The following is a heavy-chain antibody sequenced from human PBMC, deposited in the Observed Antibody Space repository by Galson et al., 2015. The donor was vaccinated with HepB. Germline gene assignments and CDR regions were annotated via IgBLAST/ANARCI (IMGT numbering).Heavy chain of an antibody. Sequence: SLRLSCAASGFTFDDYAMHWVRQAPGKGLEWVSGISWNSGSIGYADSVKGRFTISRDNAKNSLYLQMNSLRAEDTALYYCAKGYCSSTSCPTVYWGQGTLVTVSS. D-gene: IGHD2-2*01. CDR3: AKGYCSSTSCPTVY. V-gene: IGHV3-9*01. CDR1: GFTFDDYA. J-gene: IGHJ4*02. CDR2: ISWNSGSI.